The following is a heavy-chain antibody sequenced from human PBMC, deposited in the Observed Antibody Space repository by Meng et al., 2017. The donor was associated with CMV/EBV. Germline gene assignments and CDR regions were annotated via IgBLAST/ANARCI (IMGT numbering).Heavy chain of an antibody. Sequence: SVKVSCKASGGTFSSYAISWVRQAPGQGLEWRGGIIPILGIANYAQKVQGRVTITADKSTSTAYMELSSLRSEDTAVYYCARGGLYYYGSGTRPPRAWFDPWGQGTLVTVSS. CDR3: ARGGLYYYGSGTRPPRAWFDP. D-gene: IGHD3-10*01. CDR2: IIPILGIA. CDR1: GGTFSSYA. J-gene: IGHJ5*02. V-gene: IGHV1-69*10.